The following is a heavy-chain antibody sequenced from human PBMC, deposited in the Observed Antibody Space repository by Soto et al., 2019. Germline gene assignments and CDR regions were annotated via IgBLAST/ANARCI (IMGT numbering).Heavy chain of an antibody. D-gene: IGHD5-12*01. CDR1: GFTFSSYG. CDR2: ISYDGSNK. CDR3: AKEPPLRDGFDP. V-gene: IGHV3-30*18. J-gene: IGHJ5*02. Sequence: QVQLAESGGGVVQPGRSLRLSCAASGFTFSSYGMHWVRQAPGKGLEWVAVISYDGSNKYYADSVKGRFTISRDNSKNTLYLQMNSLRAEDTAVYYCAKEPPLRDGFDPWGQGTLVTVSS.